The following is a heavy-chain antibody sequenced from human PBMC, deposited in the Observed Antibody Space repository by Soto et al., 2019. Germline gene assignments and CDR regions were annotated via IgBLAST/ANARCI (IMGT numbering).Heavy chain of an antibody. V-gene: IGHV4-59*08. CDR2: IYYSGST. CDR3: ARQPKYCSGGSCYSAYFDY. D-gene: IGHD2-15*01. Sequence: QVQLQESGPGLVKPSETLSLTCTVSGGSISSYYWSWIRQPPGKGLEWIGYIYYSGSTNYNPSLKSRVTISVDTSKNQCSLKLSSVTAADTAVYYCARQPKYCSGGSCYSAYFDYWGQGTLVTVSS. J-gene: IGHJ4*02. CDR1: GGSISSYY.